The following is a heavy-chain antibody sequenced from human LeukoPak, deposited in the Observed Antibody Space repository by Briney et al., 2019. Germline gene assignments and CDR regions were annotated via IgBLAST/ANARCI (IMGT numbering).Heavy chain of an antibody. CDR2: IYYSGST. CDR3: AGGSYDAKYYFDY. CDR1: GGSISSYY. Sequence: PSETLSLTCTVSGGSISSYYWSWIRQPPGKGLEWIGYIYYSGSTNYNPSLKSRVTISVDTSKNQFSLKLSSVTAADTAVYYCAGGSYDAKYYFDYWGQGTLVTVSS. V-gene: IGHV4-59*08. D-gene: IGHD1-26*01. J-gene: IGHJ4*02.